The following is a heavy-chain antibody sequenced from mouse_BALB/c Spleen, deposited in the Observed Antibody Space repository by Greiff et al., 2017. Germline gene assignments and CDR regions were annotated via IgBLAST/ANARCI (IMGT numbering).Heavy chain of an antibody. CDR2: ISSGGSYT. D-gene: IGHD1-2*01. CDR3: TRDTTATRYFDV. Sequence: DVMLVESGGGLVKPGGSLKLSCAASGFTFSSYTMSWVRQTPEKRLEWVATISSGGSYTYYPDSVKGRFTISRDNAKNTLYLQMSSLKSEDTAMYYCTRDTTATRYFDVWGAGTTVTVSS. CDR1: GFTFSSYT. V-gene: IGHV5-6-4*01. J-gene: IGHJ1*01.